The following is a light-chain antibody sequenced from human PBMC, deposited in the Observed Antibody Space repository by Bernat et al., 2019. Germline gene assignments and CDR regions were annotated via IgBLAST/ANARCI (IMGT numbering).Light chain of an antibody. CDR3: QVWDSSSDLYV. CDR2: HDT. V-gene: IGLV3-21*03. CDR1: NIGSKS. Sequence: SYVLTQPPSMSVAPGKTARITCGGNNIGSKSVNWYQQKAGQAPVVVVYHDTDRPSGIPERFSGSNSENTATLTISWVEAGDEADYYCQVWDSSSDLYVFGGGTKVTVL. J-gene: IGLJ1*01.